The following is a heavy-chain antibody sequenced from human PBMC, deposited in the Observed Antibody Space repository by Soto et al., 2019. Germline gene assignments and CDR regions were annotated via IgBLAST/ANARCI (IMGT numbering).Heavy chain of an antibody. CDR2: IFYGGST. V-gene: IGHV4-59*01. CDR1: SDSINSSY. CDR3: ARYSGYESLFYFDD. D-gene: IGHD5-12*01. J-gene: IGHJ4*02. Sequence: SETLSLTCTVSSDSINSSYWGWIRQPPGQGLEWVGYIFYGGSTNYNPSLNGRVTISIHTSKKEFSLRVSSVTAADTAVYYCARYSGYESLFYFDDWGQGTLVTVSS.